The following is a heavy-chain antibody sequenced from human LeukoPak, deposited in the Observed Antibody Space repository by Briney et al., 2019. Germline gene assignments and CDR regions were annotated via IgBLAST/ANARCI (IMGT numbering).Heavy chain of an antibody. CDR2: IYYSGTT. CDR1: GGSITGSNYY. CDR3: ARQDYYFYHMDV. Sequence: PSETLSLTCTVSGGSITGSNYYWGWIRQPPGKGLDWIASIYYSGTTYYNPSLKSRVTISVDSSKNQFSLKLSSVTAADTAIYYCARQDYYFYHMDVWGKGTTVTVSS. V-gene: IGHV4-39*01. J-gene: IGHJ6*03.